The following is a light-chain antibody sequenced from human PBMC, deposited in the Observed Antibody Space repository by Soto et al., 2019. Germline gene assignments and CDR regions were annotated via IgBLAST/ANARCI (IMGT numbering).Light chain of an antibody. J-gene: IGKJ1*01. CDR2: DAS. V-gene: IGKV1-5*01. CDR1: QSISSW. Sequence: DIQMTQSPSTLSASVREGVTMTCRASQSISSWLAWYQQKPGKAPKLLIYDASSLERGVPSRFSGSGSGTEFTLTISSLQPDDFATYYCQQADTYSRTFGQGTKVDVK. CDR3: QQADTYSRT.